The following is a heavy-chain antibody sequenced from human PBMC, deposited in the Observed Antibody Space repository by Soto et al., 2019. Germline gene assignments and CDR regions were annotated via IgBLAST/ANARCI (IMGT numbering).Heavy chain of an antibody. V-gene: IGHV4-59*01. Sequence: SETLSLTCTVSGGSISSYYWSWIRQPPGKGLEWIGYIYYSGSTNYNPSLKSRVTISVDTSKNQFSLKLSSVTAADTAVYYCARVVYDSSGYYWFDPWGQGTLVTVSS. CDR3: ARVVYDSSGYYWFDP. CDR2: IYYSGST. J-gene: IGHJ5*02. D-gene: IGHD3-22*01. CDR1: GGSISSYY.